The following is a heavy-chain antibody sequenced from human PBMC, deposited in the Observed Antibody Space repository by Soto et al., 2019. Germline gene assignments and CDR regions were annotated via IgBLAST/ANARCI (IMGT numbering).Heavy chain of an antibody. CDR1: GGTFSTYG. Sequence: QVQLVQSGAEVKKTGYSVKVSCKASGGTFSTYGINWVRQAPGQGLEWMGGIIHIFDTTNYAQKFQGKFTITADESTSKVYTELSSLRSEDTAVYDCAREEAAAATSGMDVWGQGTTVPVSS. CDR2: IIHIFDTT. J-gene: IGHJ6*02. CDR3: AREEAAAATSGMDV. V-gene: IGHV1-69*01. D-gene: IGHD6-13*01.